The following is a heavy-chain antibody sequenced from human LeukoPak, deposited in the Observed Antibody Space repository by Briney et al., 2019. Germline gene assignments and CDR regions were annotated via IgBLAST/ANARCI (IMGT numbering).Heavy chain of an antibody. Sequence: PGGSLRLSCAASGFTLVSYAMTWVRQAPGKGLEWVSAISGSGGSTYYADSVKGRFTISRDNSKNTLYLQMNSLRAEDTAVYYCAKDQGGSYGNWFDPWGQGTLVTVSS. CDR1: GFTLVSYA. CDR2: ISGSGGST. CDR3: AKDQGGSYGNWFDP. J-gene: IGHJ5*02. D-gene: IGHD1-26*01. V-gene: IGHV3-23*01.